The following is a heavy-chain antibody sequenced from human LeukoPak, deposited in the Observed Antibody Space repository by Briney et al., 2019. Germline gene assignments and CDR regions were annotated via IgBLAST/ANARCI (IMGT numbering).Heavy chain of an antibody. CDR1: LFTFSDCC. Sequence: GGSVRLSCASWLFTFSDCCMHWVRQASARGLEGVALISYDGGNKFYADSVRDRFTISRDNSKNTLFLQMNSLRIEDTAVYYCAKVFEVRGARRPKDYWGQGTLVIVSS. CDR2: ISYDGGNK. V-gene: IGHV3-30*18. CDR3: AKVFEVRGARRPKDY. J-gene: IGHJ4*02. D-gene: IGHD3-10*01.